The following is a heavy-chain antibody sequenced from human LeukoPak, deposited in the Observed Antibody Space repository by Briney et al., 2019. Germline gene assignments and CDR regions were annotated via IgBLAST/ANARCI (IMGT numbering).Heavy chain of an antibody. D-gene: IGHD3-16*01. Sequence: GGSLRLSCAASGFTFSDYWMTWVRQAPGKGLEWVANMKQDGGEKYYVDSVKGRFTISRDNAKNSLYLQMNSLRAEDTAVYYCARGVWYWGQGTLVTVSS. CDR1: GFTFSDYW. V-gene: IGHV3-7*01. J-gene: IGHJ4*02. CDR2: MKQDGGEK. CDR3: ARGVWY.